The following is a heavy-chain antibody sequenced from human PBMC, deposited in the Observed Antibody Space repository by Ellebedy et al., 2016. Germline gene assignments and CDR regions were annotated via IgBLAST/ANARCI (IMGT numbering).Heavy chain of an antibody. CDR2: VNTNGYNT. CDR1: GFTFSSHA. Sequence: GGSLRLSCSASGFTFSSHAMHWVRQAPGKGLEHVSAVNTNGYNTNYADSLKGRFTISRDNSKNTLYLQMSSLRADDTAVYYCVRRDSGYAFDLWGQGTLVTVSS. J-gene: IGHJ4*02. CDR3: VRRDSGYAFDL. D-gene: IGHD3-16*01. V-gene: IGHV3-64D*08.